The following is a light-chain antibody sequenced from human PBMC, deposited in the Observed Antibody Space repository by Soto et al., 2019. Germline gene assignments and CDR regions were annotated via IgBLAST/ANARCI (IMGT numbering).Light chain of an antibody. V-gene: IGKV1-33*01. J-gene: IGKJ3*01. CDR2: DAS. CDR1: QDISNY. Sequence: DIQMTQSPSSLSASVGDRVTITCQASQDISNYLNWYQQKPGKAPKLLIYDASKLETGVPSRFSGSGSGTDFTFTISSLQPEDIATYYCQQYDNPLVTFGPGTKVDIK. CDR3: QQYDNPLVT.